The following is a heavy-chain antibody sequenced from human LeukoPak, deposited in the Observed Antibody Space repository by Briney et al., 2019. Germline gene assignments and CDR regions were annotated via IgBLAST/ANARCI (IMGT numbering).Heavy chain of an antibody. V-gene: IGHV1-2*02. J-gene: IGHJ4*02. CDR3: ARAIAVVDY. CDR2: INPNSRGT. D-gene: IGHD6-19*01. CDR1: GYTFTDYY. Sequence: ASVKVSCKASGYTFTDYYIHWVRQAPGQGLEWMGWINPNSRGTNSAQKFQGRVTMTKDTSISTAYMELSRLRSDDTAVYFCARAIAVVDYWGQGTLVTVSS.